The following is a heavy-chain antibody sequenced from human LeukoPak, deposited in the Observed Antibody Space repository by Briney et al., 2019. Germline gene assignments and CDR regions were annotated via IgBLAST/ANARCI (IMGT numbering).Heavy chain of an antibody. J-gene: IGHJ4*02. CDR2: INTNTGNP. CDR1: GYTFTSYA. D-gene: IGHD3-3*01. V-gene: IGHV7-4-1*02. Sequence: ASVKVSCKASGYTFTSYAMNWVRQAPGQGLEWMGWINTNTGNPTYAQGFTGRFVFSLDTSVSTAYLQISSLKAEDTAVYYCARRYYDFWSGPVNPLDYWGQGTLVTVSS. CDR3: ARRYYDFWSGPVNPLDY.